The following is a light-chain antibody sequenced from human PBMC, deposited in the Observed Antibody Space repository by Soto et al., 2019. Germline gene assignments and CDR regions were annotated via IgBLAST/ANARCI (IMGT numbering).Light chain of an antibody. Sequence: ALTQPASVSGSPGQSITISCTGTSSDVGAYNYVSWYQQHPGKAPKLIIYEVSNRPSGVSNRFSGSKSANTASLTISGLQAEDEADYYCNSYTSSSARVFGGGTKLTVL. J-gene: IGLJ3*02. CDR1: SSDVGAYNY. CDR2: EVS. V-gene: IGLV2-14*01. CDR3: NSYTSSSARV.